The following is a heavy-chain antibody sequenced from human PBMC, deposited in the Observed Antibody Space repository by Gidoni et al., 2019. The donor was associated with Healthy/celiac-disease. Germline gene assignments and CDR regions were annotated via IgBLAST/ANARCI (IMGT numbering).Heavy chain of an antibody. CDR3: GREGGGIYYYGMDV. Sequence: QVQLQESGPGLVKPSETLSLTCTVSGGSISSYDWSWIRQPPGKGLDGIGYNYYSGSTNYNPSLKSRATISVDTSKNQFPLKLSFGPAADPAVYYWGREGGGIYYYGMDVWGQGTTVTVSS. V-gene: IGHV4-59*01. D-gene: IGHD3-16*01. CDR2: NYYSGST. J-gene: IGHJ6*02. CDR1: GGSISSYD.